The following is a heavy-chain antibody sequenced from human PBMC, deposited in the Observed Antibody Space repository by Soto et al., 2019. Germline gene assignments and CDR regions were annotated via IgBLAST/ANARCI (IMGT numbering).Heavy chain of an antibody. CDR1: GGSFSGYY. V-gene: IGHV4-34*01. J-gene: IGHJ4*02. CDR3: ARGGYYDFSSGYYGY. Sequence: SETLSLTCAVYGGSFSGYYWSWIRQPPGKGLEWIGEINHSGSTNYNPSLNSRVTISVDTSKNQFSLKLSSVTAADTAVYYCARGGYYDFSSGYYGYWGQGPLVTVSS. CDR2: INHSGST. D-gene: IGHD3-3*01.